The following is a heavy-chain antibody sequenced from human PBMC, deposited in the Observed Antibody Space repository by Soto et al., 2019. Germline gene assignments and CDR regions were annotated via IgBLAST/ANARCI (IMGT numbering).Heavy chain of an antibody. D-gene: IGHD3-16*01. J-gene: IGHJ4*02. Sequence: EVQLVESGGGLVQPGGSLRLSCAASGFTVSSNYMSWVRQAPGKGLEWVSVIYSGGSTYYADSVKGRFTISRHNSKSTLYLQMNSLRAEDTAVYYCAREERVWGYFDYWGQGTLVTVSS. V-gene: IGHV3-53*04. CDR3: AREERVWGYFDY. CDR1: GFTVSSNY. CDR2: IYSGGST.